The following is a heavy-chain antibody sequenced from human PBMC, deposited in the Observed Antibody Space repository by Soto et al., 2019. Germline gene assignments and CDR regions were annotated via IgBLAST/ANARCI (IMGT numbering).Heavy chain of an antibody. D-gene: IGHD3-22*01. Sequence: GSLRLSCAASGFTFSSYGMHWVRQAPGKGLEWVAVISYDGSNKYYADSVKGRFTISRDNSKNTLYLQMNSLRAEDTAVYYCAKDGDSSGYSDYWGQGTLVTVSS. CDR1: GFTFSSYG. J-gene: IGHJ4*02. CDR3: AKDGDSSGYSDY. CDR2: ISYDGSNK. V-gene: IGHV3-30*18.